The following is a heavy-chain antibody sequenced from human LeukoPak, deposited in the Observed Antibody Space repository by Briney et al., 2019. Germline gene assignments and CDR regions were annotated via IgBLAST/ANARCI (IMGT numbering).Heavy chain of an antibody. V-gene: IGHV3-53*01. J-gene: IGHJ4*02. CDR1: GFTVSSNY. CDR2: IYSGGST. CDR3: ARTRRGYSYGRIDY. Sequence: PGGSLRLSCAASGFTVSSNYMSWVPQAPGKGLEWVSVIYSGGSTYYADSVKGRFTISRDNSKSTLYLQMNSLRAEDTAVYYCARTRRGYSYGRIDYWGQGTLVTVSS. D-gene: IGHD5-18*01.